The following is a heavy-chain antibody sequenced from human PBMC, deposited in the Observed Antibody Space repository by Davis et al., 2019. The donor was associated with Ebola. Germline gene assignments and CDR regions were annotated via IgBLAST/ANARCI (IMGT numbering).Heavy chain of an antibody. V-gene: IGHV5-51*01. CDR1: GYSFTNYW. Sequence: KVSCKGSGYSFTNYWIGWVRQMPGKGLEWMGIIYPDDSDTRHNPSFQDQVSISADKSINTAYLQWSSLKASDTAMYYCARHARGYSYGGPDYWGQGTLVTVSS. D-gene: IGHD5-18*01. J-gene: IGHJ4*02. CDR3: ARHARGYSYGGPDY. CDR2: IYPDDSDT.